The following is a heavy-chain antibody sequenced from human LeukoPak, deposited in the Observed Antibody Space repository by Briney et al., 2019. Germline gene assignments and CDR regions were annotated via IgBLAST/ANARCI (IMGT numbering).Heavy chain of an antibody. J-gene: IGHJ4*02. CDR2: FDPEDGEP. V-gene: IGHV1-24*01. CDR3: ARRTGYSYYDSSGYDY. CDR1: EYTLTELS. Sequence: APVKVSCKVTEYTLTELSMHWVRLAPGKGLEWMGAFDPEDGEPIFAQKFQGRITLTEDTSTDTPYMELSSLRSEDTAVYYCARRTGYSYYDSSGYDYWGQGTLVTVSS. D-gene: IGHD3-22*01.